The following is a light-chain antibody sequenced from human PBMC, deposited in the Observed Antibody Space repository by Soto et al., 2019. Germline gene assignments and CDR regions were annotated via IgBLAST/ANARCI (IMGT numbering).Light chain of an antibody. CDR1: QSVLYNSNNKNY. V-gene: IGKV4-1*01. Sequence: DIVMTQSPDSLAVSLGERATINCKSSQSVLYNSNNKNYLAWYQQKPGQPPKLLIYWASTRESGVPDRFSGSGSGTDVTLTINSLQAEDVAVYYCQQYYTTPYTFGQGTKLEIK. CDR2: WAS. J-gene: IGKJ2*01. CDR3: QQYYTTPYT.